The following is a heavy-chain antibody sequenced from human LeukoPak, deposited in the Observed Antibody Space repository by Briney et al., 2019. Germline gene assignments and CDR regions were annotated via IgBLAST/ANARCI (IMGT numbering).Heavy chain of an antibody. Sequence: GRSLRLSCAASGFTFSNYGMHWVRQAPGKGLEWVAVIWYDGSNKYYADSVKGRFTISRDNSKNTLYLQMNSLRAEDTAVYYCARGKGYYDSSGYYHPYFDYWGQGTLVTVSS. CDR2: IWYDGSNK. J-gene: IGHJ4*02. CDR3: ARGKGYYDSSGYYHPYFDY. D-gene: IGHD3-22*01. V-gene: IGHV3-33*01. CDR1: GFTFSNYG.